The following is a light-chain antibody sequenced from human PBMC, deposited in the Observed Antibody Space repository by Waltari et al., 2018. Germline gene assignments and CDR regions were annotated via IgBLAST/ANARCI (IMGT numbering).Light chain of an antibody. J-gene: IGKJ4*01. Sequence: DIVMTQSPDSLAVALGERPTINCKSSQSVLYISNNKNYLTWYQQKPGQPPKLLIYWASTRESGVPDRFSGSGSGTDFTLTISSLRAEDVAVYYCQQYYSMPLTFGGVTKVEIK. V-gene: IGKV4-1*01. CDR1: QSVLYISNNKNY. CDR3: QQYYSMPLT. CDR2: WAS.